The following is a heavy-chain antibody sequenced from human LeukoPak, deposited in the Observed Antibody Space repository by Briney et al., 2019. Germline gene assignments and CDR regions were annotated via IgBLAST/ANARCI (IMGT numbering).Heavy chain of an antibody. CDR1: GFTFSIYG. V-gene: IGHV3-30*03. CDR2: ASDDGSSK. Sequence: GGSLRLSCAASGFTFSIYGMHWVRQAPGKGLEWVAVASDDGSSKYYADSVQGRFTISRDNSKNTVYLQMNSLRVEDTAVYYCARDRRRNGNLPFDPWGQGTLVTVSS. CDR3: ARDRRRNGNLPFDP. J-gene: IGHJ5*02. D-gene: IGHD1-14*01.